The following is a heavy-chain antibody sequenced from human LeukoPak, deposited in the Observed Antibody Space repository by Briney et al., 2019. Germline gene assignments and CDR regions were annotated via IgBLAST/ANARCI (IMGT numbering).Heavy chain of an antibody. J-gene: IGHJ6*02. D-gene: IGHD6-6*01. Sequence: GASVKVSCKASGYTFTSYDINWVRQATGQRLEWIGWIVVGSGNTNYAQKFQERVTITRDMSTSTAYMELSSLGSEDTAVYYCAATYSSSPAYYYGMDVWGQGTTVTVSS. CDR1: GYTFTSYD. V-gene: IGHV1-58*02. CDR3: AATYSSSPAYYYGMDV. CDR2: IVVGSGNT.